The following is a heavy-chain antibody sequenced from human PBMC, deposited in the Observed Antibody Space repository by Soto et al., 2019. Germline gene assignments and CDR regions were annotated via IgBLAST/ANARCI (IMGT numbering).Heavy chain of an antibody. CDR2: ISYDGNNK. D-gene: IGHD3-22*01. Sequence: PGGSLRLSCAASGFSLSNNGMHWVRQAPGKVLEWVAVISYDGNNKYYADSVKGRFTISRDNSKNTVYLEMNNLRAEDTAMYYCAKGGSGNYLTYYYYYGMDVWGQGTTVTVSS. J-gene: IGHJ6*02. V-gene: IGHV3-30*18. CDR3: AKGGSGNYLTYYYYYGMDV. CDR1: GFSLSNNG.